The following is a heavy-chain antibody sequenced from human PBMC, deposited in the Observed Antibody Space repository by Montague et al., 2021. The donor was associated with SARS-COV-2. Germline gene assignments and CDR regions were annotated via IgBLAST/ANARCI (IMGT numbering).Heavy chain of an antibody. CDR1: GFTFSSYS. CDR3: ARDPFYDILTGYYSS. V-gene: IGHV3-21*01. Sequence: SLRLSCAASGFTFSSYSMNWVRQAPGKGLEWVSSISSSSSYIYYADSVKGRFTISRDNAKNSLYLQMNSLRAEDTAVYYCARDPFYDILTGYYSSWGQGTLVTVSS. CDR2: ISSSSSYI. J-gene: IGHJ4*02. D-gene: IGHD3-9*01.